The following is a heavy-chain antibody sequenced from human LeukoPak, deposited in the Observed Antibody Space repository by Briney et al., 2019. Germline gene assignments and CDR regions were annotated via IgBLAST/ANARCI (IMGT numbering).Heavy chain of an antibody. D-gene: IGHD3-16*02. V-gene: IGHV3-23*01. CDR3: VKDRVPDGRYSVDY. CDR1: VFTFSTYA. CDR2: IIGNAADK. J-gene: IGHJ4*02. Sequence: GGSLRLSCTASVFTFSTYAMNWVRQAPGKGLEWVSVIIGNAADKAYADSVKGRFTISRDNSKNTLYLQMNSLTVEDTAVYYCVKDRVPDGRYSVDYWGQGTLVTVSS.